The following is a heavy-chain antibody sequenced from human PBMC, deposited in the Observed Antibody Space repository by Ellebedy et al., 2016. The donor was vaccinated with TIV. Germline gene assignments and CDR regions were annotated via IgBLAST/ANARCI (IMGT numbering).Heavy chain of an antibody. CDR2: IGVGGTDT. J-gene: IGHJ6*02. Sequence: PGGSLRLSCAASGFTFSNHVLTWVRQAPGKGLEWVSTIGVGGTDTHYADSVKGRFTISRDNAKNTLYLQMHSLRAEDAAVYYCARGRYYGLDVWGQGTTVTVSS. V-gene: IGHV3-23*01. CDR3: ARGRYYGLDV. CDR1: GFTFSNHV.